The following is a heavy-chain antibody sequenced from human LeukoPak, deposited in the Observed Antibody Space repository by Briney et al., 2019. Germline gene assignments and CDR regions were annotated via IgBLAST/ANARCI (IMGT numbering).Heavy chain of an antibody. CDR1: GGTFSSYA. D-gene: IGHD3-16*01. V-gene: IGHV1-69*05. Sequence: SVKVSCKASGGTFSSYAISWVRQAPGQGLEWMGGIIPIFGTANYAQKFQGRVTITTVESTSTAYMELSSLRSEDTAVYYCARDGADRASAAYYYYMDVWGKGTTVTVSS. J-gene: IGHJ6*03. CDR2: IIPIFGTA. CDR3: ARDGADRASAAYYYYMDV.